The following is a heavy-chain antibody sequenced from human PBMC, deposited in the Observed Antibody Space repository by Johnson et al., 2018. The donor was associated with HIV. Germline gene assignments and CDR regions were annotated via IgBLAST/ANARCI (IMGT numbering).Heavy chain of an antibody. J-gene: IGHJ3*02. CDR2: ISSDGSNK. V-gene: IGHV3-30-3*01. D-gene: IGHD6-6*01. CDR1: GFTFSSYA. Sequence: QVQLVESGGGLVKPGGSLRLSCAASGFTFSSYAMHWVRQAPGQGLEWVAVISSDGSNKYYADSVKGRFTISRDNSKNTLYLQMNSLRAEDTALYYCAREGIAARPGAFDIWGQGTMVTVSS. CDR3: AREGIAARPGAFDI.